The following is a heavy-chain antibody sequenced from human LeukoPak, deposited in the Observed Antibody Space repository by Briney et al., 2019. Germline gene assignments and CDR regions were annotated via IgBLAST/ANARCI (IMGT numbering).Heavy chain of an antibody. CDR3: TRGSLEGGFDF. CDR1: GFSLKTDSGEVR. D-gene: IGHD2-15*01. J-gene: IGHJ4*02. Sequence: ESGPTLVNPTQTLTLTCTFSGFSLKTDSGEVRMGWVRQTAGKTLEWLALVTWDADNRYNPSLRSRLTITKDTSRSQVVLTMSNMDPVDTATYFCTRGSLEGGFDFWGQGALVTVSS. CDR2: VTWDADN. V-gene: IGHV2-5*02.